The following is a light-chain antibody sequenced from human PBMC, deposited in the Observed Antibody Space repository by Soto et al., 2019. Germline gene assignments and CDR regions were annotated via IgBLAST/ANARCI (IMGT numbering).Light chain of an antibody. CDR1: QSVSSSY. J-gene: IGKJ5*01. CDR3: EQYGSSLIT. CDR2: GAS. V-gene: IGKV3-20*01. Sequence: IVLTQSPGTLSLSPGERATLSCRASQSVSSSYLAWYQQKPGQAPRLLIYGASSRAIGIPDRFGGSGSGTDSTLMMSRLEADECAVYYWEQYGSSLITFREGTRLEI.